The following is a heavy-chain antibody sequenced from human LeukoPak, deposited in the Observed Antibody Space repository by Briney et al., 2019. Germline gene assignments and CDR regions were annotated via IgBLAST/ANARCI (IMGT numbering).Heavy chain of an antibody. CDR2: ISYDGSNK. V-gene: IGHV3-30*18. CDR1: GLTFRNYG. J-gene: IGHJ4*02. Sequence: QSGGSLRLSCAASGLTFRNYGMHWVRQAPGKGLEWVAVISYDGSNKYYADSVKGRFTISRDNSKNTLYLQMNSLRAEDTAVYYCAKGGDSSGYYATLVVYWGQGTLVTVSS. D-gene: IGHD3-22*01. CDR3: AKGGDSSGYYATLVVY.